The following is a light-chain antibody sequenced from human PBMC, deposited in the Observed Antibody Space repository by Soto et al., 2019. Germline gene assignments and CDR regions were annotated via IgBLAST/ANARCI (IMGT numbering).Light chain of an antibody. Sequence: QFVLPQPASFSVSSGQSITISCTGTSRDVCGYNYVSWYQQHPGNAPKLMIYDVGHRPSGVSNRFSGSKSGNTASLTISGLQAEDEADYYCSSYTSNRNLYVFGTGTKVTVL. CDR3: SSYTSNRNLYV. CDR1: SRDVCGYNY. J-gene: IGLJ1*01. CDR2: DVG. V-gene: IGLV2-14*01.